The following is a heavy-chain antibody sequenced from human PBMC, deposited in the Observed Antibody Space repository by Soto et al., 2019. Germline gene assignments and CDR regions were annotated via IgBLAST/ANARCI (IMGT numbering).Heavy chain of an antibody. CDR3: ARDSGYDTTGYSTFDE. CDR1: GYTFSDHI. V-gene: IGHV1-2*02. D-gene: IGHD3-9*01. Sequence: ASVKVSCKTSGYTFSDHIIHWVRQAPGQRLEWMGWIKPYSGDTGYAQKFQGRVTLTGATTITTVYMELNSLESDDTAVYFCARDSGYDTTGYSTFDEWGQGALVTVYS. CDR2: IKPYSGDT. J-gene: IGHJ4*02.